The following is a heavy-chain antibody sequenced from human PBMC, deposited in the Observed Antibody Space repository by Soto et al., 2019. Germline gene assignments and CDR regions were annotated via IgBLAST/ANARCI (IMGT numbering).Heavy chain of an antibody. Sequence: SETLSLTCTVSYGSMSPYYWTWVRQPPGKGLEWIGYVYHSGSTFYNPSLESRVTTSVDTSKNQFSLKVTSVTAADTAVYYCARGQNGYERYFDYWGQGILVTVSS. V-gene: IGHV4-59*01. CDR1: YGSMSPYY. J-gene: IGHJ4*02. CDR2: VYHSGST. D-gene: IGHD5-12*01. CDR3: ARGQNGYERYFDY.